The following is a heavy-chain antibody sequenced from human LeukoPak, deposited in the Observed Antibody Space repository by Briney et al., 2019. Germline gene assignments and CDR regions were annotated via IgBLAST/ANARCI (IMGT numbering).Heavy chain of an antibody. CDR2: IIPIFGTA. D-gene: IGHD6-19*01. J-gene: IGHJ4*02. V-gene: IGHV1-69*13. CDR1: GGTFSSYA. CDR3: ARGSTSDWPLDY. Sequence: SVKVSCKASGGTFSSYAISWVRQAPGQGLEWMGGIIPIFGTANYAQKFQGRVTITADESTGTAYMELSSLRSEDTAVYYCARGSTSDWPLDYWGQETLVTISS.